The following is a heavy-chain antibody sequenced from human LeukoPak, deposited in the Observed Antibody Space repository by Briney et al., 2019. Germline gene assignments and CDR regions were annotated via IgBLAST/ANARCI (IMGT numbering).Heavy chain of an antibody. CDR1: GFTFSNYW. J-gene: IGHJ4*02. CDR2: IKQDGSEK. D-gene: IGHD2-2*01. Sequence: PGGSLRLSCAASGFTFSNYWMNWVRQAPGKGLEWVANIKQDGSEKYYVDSVKGRFTISRDNAKNSLYLQMNSLRVEDTAVYYCARSFTPYQPLDVFDYWGQGTLVTVSP. CDR3: ARSFTPYQPLDVFDY. V-gene: IGHV3-7*01.